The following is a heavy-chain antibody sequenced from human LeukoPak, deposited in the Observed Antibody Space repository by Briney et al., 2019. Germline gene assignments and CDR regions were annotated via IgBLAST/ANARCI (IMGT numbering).Heavy chain of an antibody. J-gene: IGHJ3*02. D-gene: IGHD2-15*01. CDR1: GYTFNDYY. CDR3: ARSCSGGCVSDLKGAFDI. Sequence: ASVKVSCKASGYTFNDYYMHWVRQAPGQGLEYMGWINPNGGGTNYARNFQGRVTMTRDTSISTAYMEMSSLRSDDTAVYYCARSCSGGCVSDLKGAFDIWGQGTMVTVSS. V-gene: IGHV1-2*02. CDR2: INPNGGGT.